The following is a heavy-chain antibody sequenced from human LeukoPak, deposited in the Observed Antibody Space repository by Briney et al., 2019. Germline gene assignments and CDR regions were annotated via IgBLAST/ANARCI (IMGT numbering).Heavy chain of an antibody. J-gene: IGHJ4*02. V-gene: IGHV3-33*01. CDR1: AFTFSSYG. D-gene: IGHD3-22*01. CDR3: ARDKRPYYYDSSGYCDY. CDR2: IWYDGSKK. Sequence: GGSLRLSCAASAFTFSSYGMHWVRQAPGKGLEWVAVIWYDGSKKYYADSVKGRFTISRDNAKNTLYLQMNSLRAEDTAVYYCARDKRPYYYDSSGYCDYWGQGTLVTVSS.